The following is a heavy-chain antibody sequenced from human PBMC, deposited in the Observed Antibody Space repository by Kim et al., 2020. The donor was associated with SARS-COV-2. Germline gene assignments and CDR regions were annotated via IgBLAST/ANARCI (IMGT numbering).Heavy chain of an antibody. V-gene: IGHV4-39*01. J-gene: IGHJ3*02. D-gene: IGHD3-10*01. Sequence: SETLSLTCTVSGGSISSSSYYWGWIRQPPGKGLEWIGSIYYSGSTYYNPSLKSRVTISVDTSKNQFSLKLSSVTAADTAVYYCARPHLGYYGSGSYMPLSAFAIWAQGTMVTVSS. CDR3: ARPHLGYYGSGSYMPLSAFAI. CDR1: GGSISSSSYY. CDR2: IYYSGST.